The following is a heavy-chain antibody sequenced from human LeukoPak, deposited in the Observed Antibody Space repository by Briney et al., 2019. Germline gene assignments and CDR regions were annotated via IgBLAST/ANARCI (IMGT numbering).Heavy chain of an antibody. CDR2: IYSGGTT. CDR1: GFTFSSYW. D-gene: IGHD1-1*01. J-gene: IGHJ4*02. V-gene: IGHV3-53*01. Sequence: GGSLRLSCAASGFTFSSYWMSWVRQAPGKGLEWVSVIYSGGTTYYADSVKGRFTISRDNSKNTLYLQMNSLRADDTAVYYCARTGNPATGDYWGQGTLVTVSS. CDR3: ARTGNPATGDY.